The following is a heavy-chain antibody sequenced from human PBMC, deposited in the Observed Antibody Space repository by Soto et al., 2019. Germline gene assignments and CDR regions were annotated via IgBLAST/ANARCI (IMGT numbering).Heavy chain of an antibody. V-gene: IGHV4-59*08. CDR3: ARRYSGYGDY. CDR2: MYFSGSA. CDR1: GGSVTSYY. D-gene: IGHD5-12*01. Sequence: SETLSLTCTVSGGSVTSYYWSWIRQPLGKGKEWIGYMYFSGSANDNPSLRSRVTISVGTSNYHLSLKLSSVTPAATAVYHGARRYSGYGDYWGQGNLVTVSS. J-gene: IGHJ4*02.